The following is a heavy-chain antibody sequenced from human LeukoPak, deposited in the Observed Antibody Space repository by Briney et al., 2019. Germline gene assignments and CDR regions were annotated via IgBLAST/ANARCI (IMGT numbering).Heavy chain of an antibody. CDR1: GFTFSSYS. Sequence: GGSLRLSCAASGFTFSSYSMNWVRQAPGKGLEWVSSISSSSSYIYYADSVKGRFTISRDNAKNSLYLQMNSLRAEDTAVYYCARGGRPYYYDSSGYYPERWDVWGQGTTVTVSS. CDR2: ISSSSSYI. J-gene: IGHJ6*02. CDR3: ARGGRPYYYDSSGYYPERWDV. D-gene: IGHD3-22*01. V-gene: IGHV3-21*01.